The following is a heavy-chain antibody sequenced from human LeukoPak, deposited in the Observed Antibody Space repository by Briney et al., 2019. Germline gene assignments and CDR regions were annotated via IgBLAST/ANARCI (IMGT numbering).Heavy chain of an antibody. CDR1: GGSIRTSGNY. V-gene: IGHV4-31*03. CDR3: ARLVYGNGWQIDY. Sequence: PSETLSLTCNVSGGSIRTSGNYWSWIRHHPGKGLEWMGCIYYSGTTYDSPSRKSRLTVSVDTSKNQFFLDLTSVTAADTAVYYCARLVYGNGWQIDYWGRGTLVTVSS. CDR2: IYYSGTT. D-gene: IGHD2-8*01. J-gene: IGHJ4*02.